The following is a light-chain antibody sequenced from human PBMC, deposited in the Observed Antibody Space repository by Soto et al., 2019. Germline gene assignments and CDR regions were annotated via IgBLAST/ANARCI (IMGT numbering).Light chain of an antibody. V-gene: IGLV2-23*01. CDR2: EGS. Sequence: QSALTQPASVSGSPGQSITISCTRTSSDVGSYTLVSWYQQHPGEAPKLIIYEGSKRPSGVSNRFSGSKSVNTASLTISGLRAEDEADYYCCSYAGGLTSAGYVFGTATKLTVL. J-gene: IGLJ1*01. CDR3: CSYAGGLTSAGYV. CDR1: SSDVGSYTL.